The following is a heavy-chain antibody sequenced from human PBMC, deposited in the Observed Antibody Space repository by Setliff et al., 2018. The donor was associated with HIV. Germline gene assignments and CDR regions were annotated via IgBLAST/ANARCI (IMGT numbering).Heavy chain of an antibody. V-gene: IGHV4-39*07. CDR1: GGSISSGSYY. CDR2: IYHSGTT. J-gene: IGHJ4*02. Sequence: SETLSLTCTVSGGSISSGSYYWSWIRQPAGKGLEWIGSIYHSGTTYYNPSLRSRVTISVDTSKNQFSLKLSSVTATDTAVYFCAVALRAVTAYFDYWGQGTLVTVSS. CDR3: AVALRAVTAYFDY. D-gene: IGHD2-21*02.